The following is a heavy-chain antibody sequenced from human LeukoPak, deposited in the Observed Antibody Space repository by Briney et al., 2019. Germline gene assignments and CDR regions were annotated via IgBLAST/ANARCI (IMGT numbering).Heavy chain of an antibody. CDR2: INPNSGGT. V-gene: IGHV1-2*02. CDR1: GYTFTGYY. J-gene: IGHJ6*02. Sequence: VASVKVSCKAPGYTFTGYYMHWVRQAPGQGLEWMGWINPNSGGTNYAQKFQGRVTMTRDTSTSTVYMELSSLRSEDTAVYYCASCMVRGVIYYYGMDVWGQGTTVTVAS. D-gene: IGHD3-10*01. CDR3: ASCMVRGVIYYYGMDV.